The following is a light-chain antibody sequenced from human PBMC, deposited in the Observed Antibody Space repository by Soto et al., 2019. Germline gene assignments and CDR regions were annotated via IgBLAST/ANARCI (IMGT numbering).Light chain of an antibody. V-gene: IGKV3-20*01. Sequence: ESVLTQSPGTLSMSPGERATLSCWASQSVSSSYSAWYQQKPGQAPRLLIYGASSRATGIPDRFSGSGSGTDFTLTISRLEPEDFAVYYCQQYGSSPFTFGPGTKVDIK. CDR1: QSVSSSY. CDR3: QQYGSSPFT. CDR2: GAS. J-gene: IGKJ3*01.